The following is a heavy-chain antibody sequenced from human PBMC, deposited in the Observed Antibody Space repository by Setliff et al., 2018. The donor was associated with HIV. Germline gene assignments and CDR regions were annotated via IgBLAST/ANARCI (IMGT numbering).Heavy chain of an antibody. CDR3: ARDRFCSRGSCYEPNWFDP. D-gene: IGHD2-15*01. J-gene: IGHJ5*02. V-gene: IGHV1-69*13. Sequence: ASVKVSCKASGGNFSTYGISWVRQAPGQGLEWMGGIIPLFNTSNYAQKLQGRVTITADESTSTAYMELNSLRSEDSAVYYCARDRFCSRGSCYEPNWFDPWGQGTLVTVSS. CDR2: IIPLFNTS. CDR1: GGNFSTYG.